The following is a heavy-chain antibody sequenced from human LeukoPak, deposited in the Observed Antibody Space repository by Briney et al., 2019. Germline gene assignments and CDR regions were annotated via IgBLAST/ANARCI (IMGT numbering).Heavy chain of an antibody. Sequence: GGSLRLSCAASGFSFNTYSMNWVRQAPGKGPEWVSGISDSGAGTFYADSVKGRFTISRDNSKNTLYLQMNSLRVEDTAVYYCPKDLSTGTPLFSLDSWGQGTPVTVSS. D-gene: IGHD1-1*01. V-gene: IGHV3-23*01. CDR3: PKDLSTGTPLFSLDS. J-gene: IGHJ4*02. CDR1: GFSFNTYS. CDR2: ISDSGAGT.